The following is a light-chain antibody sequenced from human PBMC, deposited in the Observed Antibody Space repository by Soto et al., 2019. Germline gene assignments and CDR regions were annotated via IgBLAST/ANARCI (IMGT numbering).Light chain of an antibody. CDR2: AAS. CDR1: QSVSSSY. Sequence: EVVLTQSPGTLSLSPGERATLSCRASQSVSSSYLAWFQQKPGQAPRLLIYAASTRATGIPARFSGSVSGTEFTLTISSLQSEDFAGYYCQQYYNWPPFTFGPGTKVDIK. J-gene: IGKJ3*01. CDR3: QQYYNWPPFT. V-gene: IGKV3-15*01.